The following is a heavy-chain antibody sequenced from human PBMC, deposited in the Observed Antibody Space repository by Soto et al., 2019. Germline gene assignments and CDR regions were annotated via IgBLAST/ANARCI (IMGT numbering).Heavy chain of an antibody. Sequence: GGSLRLSCAASGFTFSTYGMHWVRQAPGKGLEWVAVISYDGVNKYYADSVKGRFTISRGSSKNTLYLQMNSLRAEDTAVYYCAKSVYNWNDGFFDYWGQGTLVTVSS. V-gene: IGHV3-30*18. CDR3: AKSVYNWNDGFFDY. CDR1: GFTFSTYG. D-gene: IGHD1-1*01. J-gene: IGHJ4*02. CDR2: ISYDGVNK.